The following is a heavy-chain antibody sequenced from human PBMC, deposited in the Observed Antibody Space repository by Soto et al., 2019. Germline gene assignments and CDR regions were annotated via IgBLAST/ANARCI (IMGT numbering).Heavy chain of an antibody. Sequence: PGGSLRLSCAASGFSFSDHYMDWVRQAPGKGLEWVGRIRKQDNGYTTEYAASVKGRFTISREDSKNSLYLQMNSLKTEDTAVYHCVRVVMLRRAPDIKDFSLDIWGQGTTVTVSS. CDR2: IRKQDNGYTT. CDR3: VRVVMLRRAPDIKDFSLDI. J-gene: IGHJ6*02. D-gene: IGHD3-10*01. V-gene: IGHV3-72*01. CDR1: GFSFSDHY.